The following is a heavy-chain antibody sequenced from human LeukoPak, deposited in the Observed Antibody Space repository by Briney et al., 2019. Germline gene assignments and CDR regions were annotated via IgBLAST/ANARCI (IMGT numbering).Heavy chain of an antibody. CDR1: GGSIRSSYYY. J-gene: IGHJ5*02. CDR3: ARAVQRWFWFDP. V-gene: IGHV4-39*07. CDR2: IYDSGST. D-gene: IGHD3-10*01. Sequence: SETLSLTCTVSGGSIRSSYYYWGWIRQPPGKGLEWIGSIYDSGSTYYNPSLKSRVTISVDRSKNQFSLKLSSVTAADTAVYYCARAVQRWFWFDPWGQGTLVTVSS.